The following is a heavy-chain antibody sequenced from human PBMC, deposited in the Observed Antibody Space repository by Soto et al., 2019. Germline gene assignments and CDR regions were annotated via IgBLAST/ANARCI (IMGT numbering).Heavy chain of an antibody. Sequence: PGESLKISCKGSGYSFTSYWIGWVRQMPGKGPEWMGIIYPGDSDTRYSPSFQGQVTISADKSISTAYLQWSSLKASDTAMYYCARHGPTDYDFWSGYSGPWGQGTLVTVSS. CDR1: GYSFTSYW. J-gene: IGHJ5*02. D-gene: IGHD3-3*01. CDR3: ARHGPTDYDFWSGYSGP. CDR2: IYPGDSDT. V-gene: IGHV5-51*01.